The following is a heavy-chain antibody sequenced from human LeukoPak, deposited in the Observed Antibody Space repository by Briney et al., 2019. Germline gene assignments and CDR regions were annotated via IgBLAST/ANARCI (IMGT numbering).Heavy chain of an antibody. Sequence: GGSLSLSCAAAGFTFDDYAMHWVRQATGKGLVWVSRLYSDGGRTNYADSVDGRFTISSDNAKNTLYLDLSSLRAEDTAVYYCAREHIRSGSYELDYWGQGTLVTVSS. CDR3: AREHIRSGSYELDY. V-gene: IGHV3-74*01. J-gene: IGHJ4*02. D-gene: IGHD3-10*01. CDR1: GFTFDDYA. CDR2: LYSDGGRT.